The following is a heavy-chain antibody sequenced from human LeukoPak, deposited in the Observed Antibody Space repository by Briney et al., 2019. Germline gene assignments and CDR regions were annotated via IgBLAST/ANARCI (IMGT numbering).Heavy chain of an antibody. CDR2: ISSSSSTI. J-gene: IGHJ4*02. Sequence: GGSLRLSCTTSGFTFRNYDMTWVRQAPGKGLEWVSYISSSSSTIYYADSVKGRFTISRDDAKNSLDLQMNSLRDEDTAIYYRRNLGKHWVDCDHRDDRLWGQGTLDSVSS. D-gene: IGHD1-7*01. CDR1: GFTFRNYD. CDR3: RNLGKHWVDCDHRDDRL. V-gene: IGHV3-48*03.